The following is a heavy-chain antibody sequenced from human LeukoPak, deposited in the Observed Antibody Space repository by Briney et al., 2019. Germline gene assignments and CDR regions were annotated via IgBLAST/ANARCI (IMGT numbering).Heavy chain of an antibody. V-gene: IGHV1-2*02. Sequence: GASVKVSCKASGYTFTGYFMHWVRQAPGQGLEWMGWINPNSGGTNYAQKFQGRATMTRDTSISTAYMELRSLRSDDTAVYYCARDGVYYGSGSHTADVWGKGTTVTVSS. J-gene: IGHJ6*04. CDR2: INPNSGGT. CDR3: ARDGVYYGSGSHTADV. CDR1: GYTFTGYF. D-gene: IGHD3-10*01.